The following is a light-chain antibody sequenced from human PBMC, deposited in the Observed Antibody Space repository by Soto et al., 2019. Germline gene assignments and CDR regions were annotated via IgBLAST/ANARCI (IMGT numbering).Light chain of an antibody. V-gene: IGKV3-11*01. CDR1: QSVSSN. CDR3: QQRSNWPLT. CDR2: DAS. J-gene: IGKJ4*01. Sequence: TQSPATMYVSPGERATLSCRASQSVSSNLAWYKQKPGQAPRLLIYDASNRATGITARFSGSGSGTDFTLTISSLEPEEWAVDYGQQRSNWPLTFGGGTKVEIK.